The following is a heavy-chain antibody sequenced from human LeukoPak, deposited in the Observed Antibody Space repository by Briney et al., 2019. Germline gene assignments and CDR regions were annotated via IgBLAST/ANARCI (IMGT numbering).Heavy chain of an antibody. Sequence: PGRSLRLSCAASGFTFDDYAMHWVRQAPGKGLEWVSGISWNSGSIDYAGSVKGRFTISRDNAKNSLYLQMDSLSVEDTALYYCAADKGTMEMDYWGQGTLVTVSS. D-gene: IGHD1-14*01. CDR1: GFTFDDYA. V-gene: IGHV3-9*01. CDR2: ISWNSGSI. CDR3: AADKGTMEMDY. J-gene: IGHJ4*02.